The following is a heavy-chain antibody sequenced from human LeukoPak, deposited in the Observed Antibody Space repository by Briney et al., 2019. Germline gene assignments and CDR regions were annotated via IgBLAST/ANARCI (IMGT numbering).Heavy chain of an antibody. V-gene: IGHV4-34*01. CDR2: INHSGST. CDR3: ARSPRITIFGVVRSYYYGMDV. D-gene: IGHD3-3*01. Sequence: SETLSLTCAVYGGSFSGYYWSWIRQPPGKGLEWIVEINHSGSTNYNPSLKSRVTISVDTSKNQFSLKLSSVTAADTAVYYCARSPRITIFGVVRSYYYGMDVWGQGTTVTVSS. CDR1: GGSFSGYY. J-gene: IGHJ6*02.